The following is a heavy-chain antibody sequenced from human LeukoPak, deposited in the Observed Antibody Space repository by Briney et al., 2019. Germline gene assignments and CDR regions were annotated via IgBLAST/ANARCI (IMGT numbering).Heavy chain of an antibody. CDR2: IYHSGGT. V-gene: IGHV4-30-2*01. Sequence: SETLSLTCAVSGGSISSGGYSWSWIRQPPGKGLEWIGYIYHSGGTYYNPSLKSRVTISVDRSKNQFSLKLSSVTAADTAVYYCARVYSGYGVDYWGQGTLVTVSS. J-gene: IGHJ4*02. CDR3: ARVYSGYGVDY. CDR1: GGSISSGGYS. D-gene: IGHD5-12*01.